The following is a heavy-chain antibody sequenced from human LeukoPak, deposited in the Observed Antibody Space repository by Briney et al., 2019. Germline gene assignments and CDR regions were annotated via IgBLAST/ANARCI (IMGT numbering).Heavy chain of an antibody. CDR3: ARGPQSRSSSWYGY. CDR2: IYTSGST. J-gene: IGHJ4*02. CDR1: GGSISSYY. V-gene: IGHV4-4*07. D-gene: IGHD6-13*01. Sequence: TSETLSLTCTVSGGSISSYYWSWLRQPAGKGLEWLGRIYTSGSTNYNPSLKSRVTISVDTSKNQFSLKLSSVTAADTAVYYCARGPQSRSSSWYGYWGQGTLVTVSS.